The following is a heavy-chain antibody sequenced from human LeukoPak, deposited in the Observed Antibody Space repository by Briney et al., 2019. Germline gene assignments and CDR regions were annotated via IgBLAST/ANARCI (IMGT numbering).Heavy chain of an antibody. CDR2: ISGTAGSS. D-gene: IGHD4-23*01. J-gene: IGHJ6*02. CDR3: AKDLTPVTPRGVDV. Sequence: GGSLRLSCAASGSTFTRFAMTWVRQAPGKGLEWVSTISGTAGSSYYADSGKGRFTISRDNAKKTLYLQMNSLRAEDTAIYYCAKDLTPVTPRGVDVWGQVTSVTVSS. V-gene: IGHV3-23*01. CDR1: GSTFTRFA.